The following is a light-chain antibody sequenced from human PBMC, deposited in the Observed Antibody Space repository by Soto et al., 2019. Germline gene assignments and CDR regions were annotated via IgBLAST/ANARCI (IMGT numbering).Light chain of an antibody. CDR1: QSVSSY. J-gene: IGKJ1*01. CDR2: DAS. Sequence: DMVLTQYTATRSLSPGERATLSCRASQSVSSYLAWYQQKPGQAPRLLIFDASTRATGIPARFSGSGSGTEFTLTISSLQSEDFGLYYCHQYNNFWTFGQGGKVDIK. V-gene: IGKV3-15*01. CDR3: HQYNNFWT.